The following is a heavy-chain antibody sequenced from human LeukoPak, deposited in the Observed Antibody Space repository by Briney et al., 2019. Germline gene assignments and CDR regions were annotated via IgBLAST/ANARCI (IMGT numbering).Heavy chain of an antibody. CDR3: TRRYYYDSSGNFQRDY. D-gene: IGHD3-22*01. CDR2: IRSRANNYAT. J-gene: IGHJ4*02. CDR1: GFTFSGSA. Sequence: GGSLRLSCAASGFTFSGSAMHWVRQASGKGLEWVGRIRSRANNYATSYGASVKGRFTISKDDSENTAYLQMNSLKTEDTAVYFCTRRYYYDSSGNFQRDYWGQGTLVTVSS. V-gene: IGHV3-73*01.